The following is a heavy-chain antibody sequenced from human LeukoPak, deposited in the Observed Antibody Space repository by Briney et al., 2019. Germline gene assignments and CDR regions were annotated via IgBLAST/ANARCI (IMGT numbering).Heavy chain of an antibody. D-gene: IGHD3-16*01. CDR1: DYSISSGYY. V-gene: IGHV4-38-2*02. CDR2: LYHSGST. Sequence: SETLSLTCTVADYSISSGYYWGWIRQPPGKGLGWVGSLYHSGSTYYNPSLKSRVTISVDTSKNQFSLKLSSATAADTAVYYCARDLGPGPFDPWGQGTLVTVSS. J-gene: IGHJ5*02. CDR3: ARDLGPGPFDP.